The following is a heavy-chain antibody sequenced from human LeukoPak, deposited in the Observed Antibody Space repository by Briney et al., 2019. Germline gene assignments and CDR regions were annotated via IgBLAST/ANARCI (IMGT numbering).Heavy chain of an antibody. Sequence: ASVNVSCKASGYTFTSYAMHWMRQAPGQRLEWMGWITGGNGNTKYSEKYQGRVTSTRDTSASTAYMELNSLRSEDTAVYYCAREKGFRMGYDIWGQGTMVTVSS. D-gene: IGHD1-14*01. V-gene: IGHV1-3*01. CDR3: AREKGFRMGYDI. CDR2: ITGGNGNT. J-gene: IGHJ3*02. CDR1: GYTFTSYA.